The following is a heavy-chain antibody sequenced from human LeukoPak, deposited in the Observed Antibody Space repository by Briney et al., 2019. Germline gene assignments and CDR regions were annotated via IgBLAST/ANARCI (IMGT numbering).Heavy chain of an antibody. V-gene: IGHV3-11*01. CDR1: GFTFSDYY. D-gene: IGHD3-3*01. CDR3: ARDLGDFWSGYFLDY. J-gene: IGHJ4*02. CDR2: ISSSGSTI. Sequence: GGSLRLSCAASGFTFSDYYMSWIRQAPGKGLEWVSYISSSGSTIYYADSVKGRFTISRDNAKNSLYLQMNSLRAEDTAVHYCARDLGDFWSGYFLDYWGQGTLVTVSS.